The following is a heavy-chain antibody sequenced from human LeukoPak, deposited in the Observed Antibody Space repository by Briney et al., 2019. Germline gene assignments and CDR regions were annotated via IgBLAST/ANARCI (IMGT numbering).Heavy chain of an antibody. Sequence: GGSLRLSCAASGFTFSNYVMTWVRQAPGKGLEWVSLISGSGGDIRYADSVRGRFSISRDNSKNTLYLQMNSLRAEDTAVFYCAKLPTTGWYAGGNCFEPWGQGTLVTVSS. CDR3: AKLPTTGWYAGGNCFEP. CDR1: GFTFSNYV. D-gene: IGHD6-19*01. CDR2: ISGSGGDI. J-gene: IGHJ5*02. V-gene: IGHV3-23*01.